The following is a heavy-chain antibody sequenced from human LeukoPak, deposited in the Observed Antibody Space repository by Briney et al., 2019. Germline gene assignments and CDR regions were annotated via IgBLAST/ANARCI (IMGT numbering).Heavy chain of an antibody. Sequence: GGSLRLSCAASGFTFSTYAMHWVRQAPGKGLEYVSAISSNGGSTYYANSVKGRFTISRDNSKNTLYLQMGSLRAEDMAVYYCARDRVRGVAAAGHFDYWGQGTLVTVSS. D-gene: IGHD6-13*01. CDR2: ISSNGGST. J-gene: IGHJ4*02. V-gene: IGHV3-64*01. CDR1: GFTFSTYA. CDR3: ARDRVRGVAAAGHFDY.